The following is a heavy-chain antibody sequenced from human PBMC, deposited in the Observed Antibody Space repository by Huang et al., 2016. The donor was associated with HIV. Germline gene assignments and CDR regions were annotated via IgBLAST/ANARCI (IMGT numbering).Heavy chain of an antibody. CDR1: GFPFSDYG. J-gene: IGHJ5*02. Sequence: QVQLVESGGGVVQPGGSLRLSCATSGFPFSDYGLHWVRQTSVKGVEWVAFMAYDGTTKVYADSVECRFTVSRDNSKSTLYLEMNSLRLEDTSIYYCLKDQVGPWGQGTLVTVSS. V-gene: IGHV3-30*02. CDR2: MAYDGTTK. D-gene: IGHD3-10*01. CDR3: LKDQVGP.